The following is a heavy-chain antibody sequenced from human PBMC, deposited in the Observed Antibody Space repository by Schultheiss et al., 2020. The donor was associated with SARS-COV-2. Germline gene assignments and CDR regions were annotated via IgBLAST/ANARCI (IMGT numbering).Heavy chain of an antibody. J-gene: IGHJ6*02. D-gene: IGHD2-21*01. V-gene: IGHV3-30*03. CDR1: GFTFSSYG. Sequence: GGSLRLSCAASGFTFSSYGMHWVRQAPGKGLEWVAVISYDGSNKYYADSVKGRFTISRDNSKNTLYLQMNSLRAEDTAVYYCARGGPRIRVVIAPSSYYGMDVWGQGTTVTVSS. CDR3: ARGGPRIRVVIAPSSYYGMDV. CDR2: ISYDGSNK.